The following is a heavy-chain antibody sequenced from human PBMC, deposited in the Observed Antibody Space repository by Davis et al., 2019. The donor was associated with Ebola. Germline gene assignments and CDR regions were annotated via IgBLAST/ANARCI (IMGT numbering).Heavy chain of an antibody. CDR2: IKQGGSEK. Sequence: PGGSLRLSCAASGFTFSSYWMSWVRQAPGKGLEWVANIKQGGSEKYYVDSVKGRFTISRDNAKNSLYLQMNSLRAEDTAVYYCARAFSSGSITPFDYWGQGTLVTVSS. CDR3: ARAFSSGSITPFDY. CDR1: GFTFSSYW. D-gene: IGHD3-22*01. J-gene: IGHJ4*02. V-gene: IGHV3-7*03.